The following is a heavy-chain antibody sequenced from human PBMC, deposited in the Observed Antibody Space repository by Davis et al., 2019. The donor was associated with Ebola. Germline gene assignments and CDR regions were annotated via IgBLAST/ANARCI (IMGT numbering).Heavy chain of an antibody. CDR2: IYYSGST. J-gene: IGHJ3*02. D-gene: IGHD2-8*02. Sequence: SETLSLTCTVSGGSVSSGYYYWSWVRQPPGKGLEWIGYIYYSGSTNYNPSLKSRVTISVDTSKNQFSLKLISVTATDTAVYYCVRTRSNWWNDALEIWGRGTMVIVSS. CDR3: VRTRSNWWNDALEI. V-gene: IGHV4-61*01. CDR1: GGSVSSGYYY.